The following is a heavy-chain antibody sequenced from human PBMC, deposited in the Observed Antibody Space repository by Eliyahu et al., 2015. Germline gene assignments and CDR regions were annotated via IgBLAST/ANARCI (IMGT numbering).Heavy chain of an antibody. CDR3: ASGYGDYVLA. CDR2: XSHSGST. V-gene: IGHV4-34*02. Sequence: QVQLQQWGAGLLKPSETLSLTXXAYGGSFSDYYWSWIRQPPGKGLXWIGEXSHSGSTNYNPSLKSRVTISLDTSKNQFFLRLSSVTAADTAVYYCASGYGDYVLAWGQGALVTVSS. D-gene: IGHD4-17*01. J-gene: IGHJ5*02. CDR1: GGSFSDYY.